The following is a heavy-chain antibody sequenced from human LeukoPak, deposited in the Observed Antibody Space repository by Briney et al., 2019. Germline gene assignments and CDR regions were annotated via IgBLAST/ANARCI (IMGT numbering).Heavy chain of an antibody. V-gene: IGHV1-69*05. CDR3: ARDVTNSGSRRPASFYAFDI. CDR2: MITIFGTT. CDR1: GGTFSSYA. Sequence: GASVKVSCKASGGTFSSYAISWVRQAPGQGQGWMGGMITIFGTTNYANTFQGRVTSTTDEATSTAYMGLSSLRSEDTAVYYCARDVTNSGSRRPASFYAFDIWGQGTMVTVSS. J-gene: IGHJ3*02. D-gene: IGHD1-26*01.